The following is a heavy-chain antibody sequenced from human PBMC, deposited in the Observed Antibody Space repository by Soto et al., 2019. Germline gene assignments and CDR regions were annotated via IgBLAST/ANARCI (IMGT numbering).Heavy chain of an antibody. CDR2: INAGNGNT. CDR3: ARDEFSYYFDY. Sequence: ASVKVSCKASGYTFTSYAMHWVRQAPGQRLEWMGWINAGNGNTKYSQRFQGRVTITRDTSASTAYMELSSLRSEDTAVYYCARDEFSYYFDYWGQGTLVTVSS. CDR1: GYTFTSYA. D-gene: IGHD2-2*01. J-gene: IGHJ4*02. V-gene: IGHV1-3*01.